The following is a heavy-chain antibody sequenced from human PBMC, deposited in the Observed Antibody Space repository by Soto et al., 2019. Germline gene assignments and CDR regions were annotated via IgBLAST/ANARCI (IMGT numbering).Heavy chain of an antibody. CDR3: ARDPNIVLVPAALRSYYYYYGLDV. V-gene: IGHV3-30-3*01. Sequence: GGSLRLSCAASGFTFSSYSMHWVSQAPGRGLEWGAAISYDAYNQFYADSVKGRFTISRDNSKNTLYLQMNSLRPEDTAVYYCARDPNIVLVPAALRSYYYYYGLDVWGQGTTVTVSS. CDR2: ISYDAYNQ. J-gene: IGHJ6*02. CDR1: GFTFSSYS. D-gene: IGHD2-2*01.